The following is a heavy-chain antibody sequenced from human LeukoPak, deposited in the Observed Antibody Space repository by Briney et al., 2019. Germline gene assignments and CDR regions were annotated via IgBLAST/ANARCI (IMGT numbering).Heavy chain of an antibody. CDR1: GYTFTSYA. CDR2: INAGNGNT. Sequence: GASVKVSCKASGYTFTSYAMHWVRQAPGQRLEWMGWINAGNGNTKYSQKFQGRVTITRGTSASTAYMELSSLRSEDTAVYYCARDSSGYYYYFDYWGQGTLVTVSS. D-gene: IGHD3-22*01. J-gene: IGHJ4*02. CDR3: ARDSSGYYYYFDY. V-gene: IGHV1-3*01.